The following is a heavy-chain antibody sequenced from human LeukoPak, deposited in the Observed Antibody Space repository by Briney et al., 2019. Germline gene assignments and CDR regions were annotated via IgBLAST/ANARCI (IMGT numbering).Heavy chain of an antibody. V-gene: IGHV4-61*02. J-gene: IGHJ4*02. Sequence: PSQTLSLTCTVSGGSISSGSYYWRWIRQPAGKGLEWIGRIYTSGSTNYNPSLKSRVTISVDTSKNQFSMKLSSVTAADTAVYYCAREALWFWELSSSRVDYWGQGTLVTVSS. CDR3: AREALWFWELSSSRVDY. D-gene: IGHD3-10*01. CDR2: IYTSGST. CDR1: GGSISSGSYY.